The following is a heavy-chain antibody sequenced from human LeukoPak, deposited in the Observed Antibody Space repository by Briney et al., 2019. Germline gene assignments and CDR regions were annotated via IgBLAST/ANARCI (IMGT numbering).Heavy chain of an antibody. J-gene: IGHJ4*02. CDR2: ISSGSGYV. D-gene: IGHD1-1*01. V-gene: IGHV3-21*01. CDR1: GFTFSSCS. CDR3: ARIGTTSHYFDY. Sequence: GGSLRLSCAASGFTFSSCSMMWVRQAPGKGPEWVSSISSGSGYVYYADSVKGRFTISGDNAKNSLYLQMNSLRAEDTAVYYCARIGTTSHYFDYWGQGTLVTVSS.